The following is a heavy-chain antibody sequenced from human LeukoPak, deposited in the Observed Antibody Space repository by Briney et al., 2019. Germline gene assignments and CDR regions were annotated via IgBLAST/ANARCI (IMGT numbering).Heavy chain of an antibody. CDR3: AKNRYGTSYHTLDY. CDR1: GITFSNDG. Sequence: PGGSLRLSCSVSGITFSNDGMHCVRQAPGKGLEWVAFVRDDGNREYYEDSLKGRIAISRDNFKNTLYLQMNNVRPDDTAVYYCAKNRYGTSYHTLDYWGQGTLVTVAS. CDR2: VRDDGNRE. J-gene: IGHJ4*02. D-gene: IGHD2-2*02. V-gene: IGHV3-30*02.